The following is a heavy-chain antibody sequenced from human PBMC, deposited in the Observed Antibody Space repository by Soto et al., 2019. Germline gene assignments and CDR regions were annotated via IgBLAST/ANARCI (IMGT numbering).Heavy chain of an antibody. Sequence: TSETLSLTCTLSGDSISNNNYYGGWIRQPPGKGLEWIGRIYYTGSTNYNPSLKSRVTMSVDTSKNQFSLNLSSVTAADTAVYYCAKGGASSLPFDYWGPGTLVTVSS. V-gene: IGHV4-39*07. CDR3: AKGGASSLPFDY. J-gene: IGHJ4*02. CDR1: GDSISNNNYY. D-gene: IGHD6-13*01. CDR2: IYYTGST.